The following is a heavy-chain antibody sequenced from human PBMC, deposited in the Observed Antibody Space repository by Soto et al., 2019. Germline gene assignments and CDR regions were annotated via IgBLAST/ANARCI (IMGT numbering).Heavy chain of an antibody. CDR1: GDSVSTNSAT. CDR2: TYYRSKWYN. Sequence: SQTLSLTCAISGDSVSTNSATCAWIRQSPSRGLEWLGRTYYRSKWYNDYAVSVKGRITINPDTSNNQLSLQLNSVTPDDTAVYYCARLIGNSWLDSWGQGTLVTVSS. J-gene: IGHJ5*01. D-gene: IGHD2-8*01. CDR3: ARLIGNSWLDS. V-gene: IGHV6-1*01.